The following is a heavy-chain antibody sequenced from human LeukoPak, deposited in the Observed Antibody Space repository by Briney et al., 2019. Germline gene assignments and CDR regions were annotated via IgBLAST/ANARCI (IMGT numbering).Heavy chain of an antibody. J-gene: IGHJ4*02. Sequence: GGSLRLSCAASGFTLDDYGMSWVRHAPGKGLEWVSGINWNGGSTGYADSVKGRFTISRDNAKNSLYLQMNSLRAEDTALYYCATVWFGELGDYWGQGTLVTVSS. CDR2: INWNGGST. D-gene: IGHD3-10*01. CDR3: ATVWFGELGDY. V-gene: IGHV3-20*04. CDR1: GFTLDDYG.